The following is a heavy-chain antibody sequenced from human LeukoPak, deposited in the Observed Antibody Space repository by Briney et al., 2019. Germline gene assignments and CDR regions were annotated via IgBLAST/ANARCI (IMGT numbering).Heavy chain of an antibody. V-gene: IGHV1-2*02. CDR1: GYIFTDYY. D-gene: IGHD7-27*01. CDR2: IYPNSGGT. J-gene: IGHJ4*02. Sequence: ASVTVSCEASGYIFTDYYIHWLRQAPGQGLEWMGWIYPNSGGTNYPQTFQGRVTMTRDTSISTAYMELTSLRSDDTALYYCKTAPPPNIASTGGWIGTCFDYWGQGTLITVSS. CDR3: KTAPPPNIASTGGWIGTCFDY.